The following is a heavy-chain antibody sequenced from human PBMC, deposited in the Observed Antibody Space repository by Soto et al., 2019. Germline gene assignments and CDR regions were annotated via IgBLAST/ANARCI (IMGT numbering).Heavy chain of an antibody. V-gene: IGHV1-3*01. CDR1: GYTFTSYA. D-gene: IGHD3-16*02. Sequence: QVQLVQSGAEVKKPGASVKVSCKASGYTFTSYAMHWVRQAPGQRLEWMGWINAGNGNTKYSQKFQGRVTITRDTPASTADVVLSSLRSEDTAVYYCASGLDYDYVWGSYRPGGYFDYWGQGTLVTVSS. CDR2: INAGNGNT. CDR3: ASGLDYDYVWGSYRPGGYFDY. J-gene: IGHJ4*02.